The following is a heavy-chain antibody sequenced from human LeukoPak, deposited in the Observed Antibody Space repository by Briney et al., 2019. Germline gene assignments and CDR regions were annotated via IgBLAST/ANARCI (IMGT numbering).Heavy chain of an antibody. J-gene: IGHJ4*02. CDR3: ATERATVTLYYFDY. D-gene: IGHD4-11*01. V-gene: IGHV3-23*01. Sequence: PWGSLRLSCAASGFTFSNYAMHWVRQAPGKGLEWVAVISGSFGSTYYADSGKGRVTISRDNSKNTLYLQMNSLRAEDTAVYYCATERATVTLYYFDYWGQGTLVTVSS. CDR2: ISGSFGST. CDR1: GFTFSNYA.